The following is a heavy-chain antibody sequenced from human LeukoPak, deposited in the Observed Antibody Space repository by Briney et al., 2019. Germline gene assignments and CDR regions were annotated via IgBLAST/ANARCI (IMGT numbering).Heavy chain of an antibody. CDR1: GGSMSSYF. V-gene: IGHV4-59*12. J-gene: IGHJ3*02. Sequence: PSETLSLTCTVSGGSMSSYFWSWIRQPPGKGLEWIGYIYHSGSTFYNPSLKSRVTISVDTSKNQFSLKLSSVTAADTAVYYCVKSNGYGLVDIWGQGTMVTVSS. D-gene: IGHD3-10*01. CDR2: IYHSGST. CDR3: VKSNGYGLVDI.